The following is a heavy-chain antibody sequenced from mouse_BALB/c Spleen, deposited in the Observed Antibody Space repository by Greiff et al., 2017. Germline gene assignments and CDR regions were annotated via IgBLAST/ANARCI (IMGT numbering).Heavy chain of an antibody. CDR1: GFTFSDYY. CDR2: ISDGGSYT. Sequence: EVKVVESGGGLVKPGGSLKLSCAASGFTFSDYYMYWVRQTPEKRLEWVATISDGGSYTYYPDSVKGRFTISRDNAKNNLYLQMSSLKSEDTAMYYCARPITTVYYAMDYWGQGTSVTVSS. D-gene: IGHD1-1*01. CDR3: ARPITTVYYAMDY. J-gene: IGHJ4*01. V-gene: IGHV5-4*02.